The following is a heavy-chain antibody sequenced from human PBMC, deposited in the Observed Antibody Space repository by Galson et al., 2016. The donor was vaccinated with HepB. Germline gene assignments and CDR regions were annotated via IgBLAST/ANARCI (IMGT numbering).Heavy chain of an antibody. D-gene: IGHD3-22*01. V-gene: IGHV4-39*01. CDR2: IYYSGST. CDR3: ARRSITTMHV. CDR1: GGSISSSGFY. Sequence: LSLTCTVSGGSISSSGFYWGWIRQPSGKGLEWIASIYYSGSTYYNPSLKSRVTISVDTSKNQFSLKLSSVTAADTAVYYCARRSITTMHVWGQGTTVTVSS. J-gene: IGHJ6*02.